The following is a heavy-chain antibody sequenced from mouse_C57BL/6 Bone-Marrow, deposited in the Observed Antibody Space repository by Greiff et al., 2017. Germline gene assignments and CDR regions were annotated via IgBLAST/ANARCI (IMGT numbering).Heavy chain of an antibody. D-gene: IGHD4-1*01. J-gene: IGHJ3*01. CDR2: IRSKSNNYAT. CDR3: VRQGTGPWFAY. Sequence: EVQRVESGGGLVQPKGSLKLSCAASGFSFNTYAMNWVRQAPGKGLEWVARIRSKSNNYATYYADSVKDRLTIYRDDSESMLYLQMNNLKTEDTSLYCCVRQGTGPWFAYWGQGTLVTVSA. V-gene: IGHV10-1*01. CDR1: GFSFNTYA.